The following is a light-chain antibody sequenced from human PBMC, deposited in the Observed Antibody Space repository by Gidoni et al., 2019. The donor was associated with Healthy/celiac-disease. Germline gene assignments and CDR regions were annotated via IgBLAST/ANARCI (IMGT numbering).Light chain of an antibody. CDR1: QSVSSSY. J-gene: IGKJ2*01. V-gene: IGKV3-20*01. CDR2: GAS. CDR3: QQYGSSPRT. Sequence: IVLTQSPGTLSLSPGERANLSCRSSQSVSSSYLAWYQQKPGQSPRLLIYGASSRATGIPDRFSGSGSGTDFTLTISRLEPEDFAVYYCQQYGSSPRTFGQGTKLEIK.